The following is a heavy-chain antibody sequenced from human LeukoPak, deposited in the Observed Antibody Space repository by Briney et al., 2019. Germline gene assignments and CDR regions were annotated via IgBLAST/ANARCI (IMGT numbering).Heavy chain of an antibody. CDR1: GDSFSSVTDY. V-gene: IGHV4-39*07. J-gene: IGHJ4*02. CDR2: GDYSGGT. D-gene: IGHD6-19*01. CDR3: AGERGEEYSSGWYKRNYFDN. Sequence: ASETLSLTCTVSGDSFSSVTDYWAWIRQPPGKGLEWIASGDYSGGTYYNPSLESRVAISADMSKNQFSLKLTSVTGADTAVYYCAGERGEEYSSGWYKRNYFDNWGQGIRVTVSS.